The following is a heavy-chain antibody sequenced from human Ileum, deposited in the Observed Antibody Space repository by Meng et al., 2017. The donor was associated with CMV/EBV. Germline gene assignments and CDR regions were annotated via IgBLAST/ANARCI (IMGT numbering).Heavy chain of an antibody. V-gene: IGHV1-3*04. J-gene: IGHJ4*02. CDR3: ARIESGAHFDT. Sequence: YCKASGTTLTSYAVHWVRQDPGKGREWMGWINNGNGKTKYKKKFKGRVTFTRDTSANTGYMEVSSLRSEDTAVYYCARIESGAHFDTWGQGTLVTVSS. CDR1: GTTLTSYA. CDR2: INNGNGKT. D-gene: IGHD4-17*01.